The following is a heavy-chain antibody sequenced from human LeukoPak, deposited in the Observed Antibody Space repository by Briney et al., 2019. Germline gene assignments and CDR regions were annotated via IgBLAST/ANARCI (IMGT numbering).Heavy chain of an antibody. CDR2: IYYSGST. J-gene: IGHJ4*02. V-gene: IGHV4-59*12. D-gene: IGHD3-10*01. Sequence: SETLSLTCTVSGGSISSYYWSWIRQPPGKGLEWIGYIYYSGSTNYNPSLKSRVTISVDTSKNQFSLKLSSVTAADTAVYYCARGNQDRGALDYWGQGTLVTVSS. CDR1: GGSISSYY. CDR3: ARGNQDRGALDY.